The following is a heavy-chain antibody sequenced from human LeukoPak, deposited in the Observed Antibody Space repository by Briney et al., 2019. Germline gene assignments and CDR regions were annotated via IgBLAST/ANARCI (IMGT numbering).Heavy chain of an antibody. CDR2: ISWNSGSI. CDR3: AKDISAGATTRRFFDF. V-gene: IGHV3-9*01. CDR1: GFTFDDYG. Sequence: GRSLRLSCAASGFTFDDYGMHWLRQAPGKGLEWASGISWNSGSIGYADSVKGRFTISRDNAKNSLYLQMNSLRTEDTALYYCAKDISAGATTRRFFDFWGQGTLVTVSS. J-gene: IGHJ4*02. D-gene: IGHD1-26*01.